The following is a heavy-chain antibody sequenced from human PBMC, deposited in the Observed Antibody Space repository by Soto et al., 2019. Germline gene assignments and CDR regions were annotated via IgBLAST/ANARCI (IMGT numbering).Heavy chain of an antibody. CDR2: MNPNSGNT. J-gene: IGHJ5*02. D-gene: IGHD5-12*01. CDR1: GYTXNSYD. Sequence: SXKVSFKASGYTXNSYDSDLVRQATGQGLEWMGWMNPNSGNTGYAQKFQGRVTMTSNTSIRKAYMELSSTRSEDTAVYYCARGPSGYADSNWFDPWGQGTLVTVSS. V-gene: IGHV1-8*01. CDR3: ARGPSGYADSNWFDP.